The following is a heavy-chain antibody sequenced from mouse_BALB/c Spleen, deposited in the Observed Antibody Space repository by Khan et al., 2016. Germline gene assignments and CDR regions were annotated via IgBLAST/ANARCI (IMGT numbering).Heavy chain of an antibody. Sequence: VRLQQSGTVLARPGASVKMSCKASGYTFTSYWMHWVKQRPGQGLEWIGAIYPGNSDTSYNQKFKGKATLTAVKSTSTAYMEISSLPNEDAAVYYCTNNYYELGFDYWGQGTTLTVSS. CDR1: GYTFTSYW. D-gene: IGHD1-1*01. CDR2: IYPGNSDT. CDR3: TNNYYELGFDY. V-gene: IGHV1-5*01. J-gene: IGHJ2*01.